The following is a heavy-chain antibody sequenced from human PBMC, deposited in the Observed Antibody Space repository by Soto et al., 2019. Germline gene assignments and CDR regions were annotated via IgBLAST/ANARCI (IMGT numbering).Heavy chain of an antibody. CDR2: ISGGGGTM. Sequence: EVQVVESGGGSVQPGGSLRLSCAASGFTFSRYTMNWVRQAPGKGLEWLSYISGGGGTMSYADSVKGRVTISRDNAKNSLYLQMDSLRAEDTAVYYCARDKSGTYSIDYWGQGTLVTVSS. D-gene: IGHD1-26*01. CDR1: GFTFSRYT. J-gene: IGHJ4*02. V-gene: IGHV3-48*04. CDR3: ARDKSGTYSIDY.